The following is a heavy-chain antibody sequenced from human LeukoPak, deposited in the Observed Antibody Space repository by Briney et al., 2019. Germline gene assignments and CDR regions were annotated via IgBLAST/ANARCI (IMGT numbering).Heavy chain of an antibody. J-gene: IGHJ4*02. CDR3: ARHLTQTFDY. CDR1: GGSFSGYY. CDR2: INHSGST. Sequence: SETLSLTCAVYGGSFSGYYWSWIRQPPGKGLEWIGEINHSGSTYYNPSLKSRVTISVDTSKNQFSLKLSSVTAADTAVYYCARHLTQTFDYWGQGTLVTVSS. V-gene: IGHV4-34*01.